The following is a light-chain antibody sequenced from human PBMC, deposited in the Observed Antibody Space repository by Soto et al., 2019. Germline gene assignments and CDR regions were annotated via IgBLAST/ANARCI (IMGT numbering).Light chain of an antibody. V-gene: IGLV2-14*03. J-gene: IGLJ2*01. CDR1: GSDVGGYNY. CDR2: DVS. Sequence: QSALTHPASVSGSPGQSITISCTGTGSDVGGYNYVSWYQQHPGKAPKVMIYDVSKRPSGISNRFPGSKSGNTASLTISGLQIEDEADYYCSSYTSGSTRVVFGGGTKLTVL. CDR3: SSYTSGSTRVV.